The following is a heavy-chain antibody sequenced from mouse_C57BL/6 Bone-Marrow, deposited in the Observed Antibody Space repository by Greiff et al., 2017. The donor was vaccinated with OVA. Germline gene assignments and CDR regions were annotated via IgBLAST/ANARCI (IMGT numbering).Heavy chain of an antibody. D-gene: IGHD1-1*01. CDR1: GFTFSSYT. J-gene: IGHJ2*01. V-gene: IGHV5-9*01. CDR3: ARHDYYGSLFDY. CDR2: ISGGGGNT. Sequence: EVQGVESGGGLVKPGGSLKLSCAASGFTFSSYTMSWVRQTPEKRLEWVATISGGGGNTYYPDSVKGRFTISRDTATNSLYLQMSSLRSEDTALYYCARHDYYGSLFDYWGQGTTLTVSS.